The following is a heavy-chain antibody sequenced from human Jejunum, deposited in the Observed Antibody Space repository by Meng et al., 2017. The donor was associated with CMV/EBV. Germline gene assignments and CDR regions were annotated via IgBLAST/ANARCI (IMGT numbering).Heavy chain of an antibody. J-gene: IGHJ6*02. D-gene: IGHD3-3*01. CDR1: YW. CDR2: INQDGSEK. V-gene: IGHV3-7*01. CDR3: ARGGITVFGVVIIDYYGMDV. Sequence: YWMAWVRQAPGKGLEWVANINQDGSEKFYVESVRGRSTISRDNAKNSLYLQMSSLRAEDTAVYFCARGGITVFGVVIIDYYGMDVWGQGTTVTVSS.